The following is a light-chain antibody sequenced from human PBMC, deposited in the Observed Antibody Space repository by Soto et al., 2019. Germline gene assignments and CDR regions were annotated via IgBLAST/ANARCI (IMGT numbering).Light chain of an antibody. CDR3: QQLNSNPYT. CDR2: AAS. V-gene: IGKV1-9*01. J-gene: IGKJ2*01. CDR1: QGISSY. Sequence: DIQLTQSPSFLSASVGDRVTVTCRASQGISSYLAWYQQKPGKAPKLLIYAASTLQIGVPSRFSGSGSGTEFTLTISNLQPEDFATYYCQQLNSNPYTFGQGSKLEIK.